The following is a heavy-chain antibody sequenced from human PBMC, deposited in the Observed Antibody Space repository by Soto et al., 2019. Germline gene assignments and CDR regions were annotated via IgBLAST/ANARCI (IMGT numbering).Heavy chain of an antibody. V-gene: IGHV3-23*01. CDR2: ISGSGGST. CDR3: AKDRDSVGATPQQDY. CDR1: GFTFSSYA. D-gene: IGHD1-26*01. J-gene: IGHJ4*02. Sequence: EVQLLESGGGLVQPGGSLRLSCAASGFTFSSYAMSWVRQAPGKGLEWVSAISGSGGSTYYADSVKGRFTISRDNSKNTLYLQMNSLRAEDTAVYYCAKDRDSVGATPQQDYWVQGTLVTVSS.